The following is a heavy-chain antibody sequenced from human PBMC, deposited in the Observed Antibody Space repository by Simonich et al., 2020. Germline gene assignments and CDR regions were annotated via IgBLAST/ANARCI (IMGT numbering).Heavy chain of an antibody. J-gene: IGHJ4*02. CDR3: ARHQEGLYYFDY. V-gene: IGHV1-3*01. Sequence: QVQLVQSWAEVKKPGASVKVSCKASGYTLTSYDINWGRKAIGQGLEWMGWTNAGNGNTKYSQKFQGRVTITRDTSASTAYMELSSLRSEDTAVYYCARHQEGLYYFDYWGQGTLVTVSS. CDR1: GYTLTSYD. CDR2: TNAGNGNT.